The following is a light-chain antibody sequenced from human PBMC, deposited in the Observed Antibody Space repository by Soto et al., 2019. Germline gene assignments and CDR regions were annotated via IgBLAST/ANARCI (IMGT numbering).Light chain of an antibody. J-gene: IGKJ4*01. Sequence: EVVMTQSPATLSVSPGETATLSCRASQTVRSNLAWYQQKPGQAPRLLIYGASTRATGIPARFSGSGSGTEFTLTISSLQSEDFAIYYCQQYNNWPLTFGGGNKVEFK. CDR2: GAS. CDR1: QTVRSN. V-gene: IGKV3-15*01. CDR3: QQYNNWPLT.